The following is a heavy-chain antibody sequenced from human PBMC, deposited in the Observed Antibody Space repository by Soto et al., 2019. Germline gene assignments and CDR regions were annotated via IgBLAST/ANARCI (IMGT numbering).Heavy chain of an antibody. CDR2: INHSGST. J-gene: IGHJ4*02. V-gene: IGHV4-34*01. Sequence: LSLTCAVYGGSFSGYYWSWIRQPPGKGLEWIGEINHSGSTNYNPSLKSRVTISVDTSKNQFSLKLSSVTAADTAVYYCARDPGSSWQGYYFDYWGQGTLVTVSS. D-gene: IGHD6-13*01. CDR1: GGSFSGYY. CDR3: ARDPGSSWQGYYFDY.